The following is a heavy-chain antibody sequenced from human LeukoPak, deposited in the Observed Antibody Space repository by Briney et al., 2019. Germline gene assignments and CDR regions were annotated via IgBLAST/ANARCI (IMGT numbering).Heavy chain of an antibody. V-gene: IGHV3-53*01. Sequence: PGGSLRLSCAASGFTVHSNYMSWVRQAPGKGLEWVSVIDRSGVTHYADSVKGRFTISRDNSKNTLYLQMNSLRAEDTGVYYCTRQLVPFGGDNWFDPWGQGTLVTVSS. CDR3: TRQLVPFGGDNWFDP. CDR1: GFTVHSNY. CDR2: IDRSGVT. J-gene: IGHJ5*02. D-gene: IGHD6-13*01.